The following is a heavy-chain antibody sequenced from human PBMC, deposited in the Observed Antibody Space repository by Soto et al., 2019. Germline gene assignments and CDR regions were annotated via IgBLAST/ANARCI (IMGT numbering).Heavy chain of an antibody. J-gene: IGHJ6*02. CDR3: ASWLKGPDIGNYYYGMDV. CDR2: IMPIFRAP. Sequence: QVQLVQSGAEVKKPGSSVKVSCKASGGAFSDYAFSWVRQAPGQGLEWLGGIMPIFRAPDYAQKFQGRVTLTAGEFTRTAYMEMNSLRSEDTAVYYCASWLKGPDIGNYYYGMDVWGQGTTVTVS. D-gene: IGHD2-15*01. CDR1: GGAFSDYA. V-gene: IGHV1-69*12.